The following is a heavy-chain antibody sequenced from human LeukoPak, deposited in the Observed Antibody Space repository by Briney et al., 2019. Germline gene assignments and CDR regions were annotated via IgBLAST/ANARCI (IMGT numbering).Heavy chain of an antibody. V-gene: IGHV4-39*01. CDR1: GGSISSSDYY. D-gene: IGHD2-15*01. Sequence: PSRTLSLTCAVSGGSISSSDYYWGWIRQPPGKGLEWIGSIYYGGSTYYNPSLKSRVTISVDTSMNQFSLKLSFVTTADTAVYYCARALGYCSGGSCTRGYNWFDPWGQGTLVTVPS. J-gene: IGHJ5*02. CDR3: ARALGYCSGGSCTRGYNWFDP. CDR2: IYYGGST.